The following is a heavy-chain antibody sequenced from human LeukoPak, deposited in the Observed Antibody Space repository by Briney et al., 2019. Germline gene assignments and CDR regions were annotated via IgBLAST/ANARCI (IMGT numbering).Heavy chain of an antibody. CDR1: GYTFTGYY. V-gene: IGHV1-69*02. CDR2: IIPILGIA. Sequence: ASVKVSCKASGYTFTGYYMHWVRQAPGQGLEWMGRIIPILGIANYAQKFQGRVTITADKSTSTAYMELSSLRSEDTAVYYCARLISGYYGNWFDPWGQGTLVTVSS. J-gene: IGHJ5*02. D-gene: IGHD3-22*01. CDR3: ARLISGYYGNWFDP.